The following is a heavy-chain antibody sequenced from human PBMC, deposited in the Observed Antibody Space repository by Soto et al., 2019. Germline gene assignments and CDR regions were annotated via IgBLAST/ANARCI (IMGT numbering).Heavy chain of an antibody. CDR3: ARVPVDYFGSRTYGMDV. Sequence: QVHLVESGGGVVQPGRSLRLSCEASAFASGFPFRRIAMHWVRQAPGKGLEWVAVISFDGSNQYYADSVQGRFIISRDNSKTTLYLQMNGLRDEDTAMYYCARVPVDYFGSRTYGMDVWGQGTTVTVSS. CDR1: AFASGFPFRRIA. J-gene: IGHJ6*02. CDR2: ISFDGSNQ. D-gene: IGHD3-10*01. V-gene: IGHV3-30-3*01.